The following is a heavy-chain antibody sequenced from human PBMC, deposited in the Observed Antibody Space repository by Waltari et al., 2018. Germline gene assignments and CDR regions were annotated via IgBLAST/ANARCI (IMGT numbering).Heavy chain of an antibody. CDR2: INHSGST. Sequence: QVQLQQWGAGLLKPSETLSLTCAVYAGSFSGYYWSWIRQPPGKGLEWIGEINHSGSTNYNPSLKSRVTISVDTSKNQFSLKLSSVTAADTAVYYCARIAVAALDYWGQGTLVTVSS. CDR3: ARIAVAALDY. D-gene: IGHD6-19*01. J-gene: IGHJ4*02. CDR1: AGSFSGYY. V-gene: IGHV4-34*01.